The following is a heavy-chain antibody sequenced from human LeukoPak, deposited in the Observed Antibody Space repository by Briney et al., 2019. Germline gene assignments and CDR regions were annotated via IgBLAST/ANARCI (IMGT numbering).Heavy chain of an antibody. CDR3: ASPRALYCSSTSCQTANGAFDI. CDR1: GGTFSSYT. D-gene: IGHD2-2*01. J-gene: IGHJ3*02. Sequence: SVKVSCKASGGTFSSYTISWVRQAPGQGLEWMGRIIPILGIANYAQKFQGRVTITADKSTSTAYMELSSLRSEDTAVCYCASPRALYCSSTSCQTANGAFDIWGQGTMVTVSS. CDR2: IIPILGIA. V-gene: IGHV1-69*02.